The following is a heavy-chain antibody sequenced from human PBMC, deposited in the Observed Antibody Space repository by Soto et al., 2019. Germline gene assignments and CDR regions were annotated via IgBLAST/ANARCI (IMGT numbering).Heavy chain of an antibody. V-gene: IGHV1-69*13. CDR3: ATGYCSSTSCYWTHAFDI. CDR1: GGTFSSYA. Sequence: SVKVSCKASGGTFSSYAISWVRQAPGQGPEWMGGIIPIFGTANYAQKFQGRVTITADESTSTAYMELSSLRSEDTAVYYCATGYCSSTSCYWTHAFDIWGQGTMVTVSS. D-gene: IGHD2-2*03. CDR2: IIPIFGTA. J-gene: IGHJ3*02.